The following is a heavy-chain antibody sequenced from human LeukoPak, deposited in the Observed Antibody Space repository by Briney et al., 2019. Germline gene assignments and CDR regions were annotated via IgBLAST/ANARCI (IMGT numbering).Heavy chain of an antibody. Sequence: SETLSLTCAVYGGSFSGYYWSWIRQPPGKGLEWIGEINHSGSTNYNPSLKSRVTISVDTSKNQFSLKLSSVTAADTAVYYRARTGDPSSSWFLWYFDLWGRGTLVTVSS. CDR2: INHSGST. CDR1: GGSFSGYY. D-gene: IGHD6-13*01. V-gene: IGHV4-34*01. CDR3: ARTGDPSSSWFLWYFDL. J-gene: IGHJ2*01.